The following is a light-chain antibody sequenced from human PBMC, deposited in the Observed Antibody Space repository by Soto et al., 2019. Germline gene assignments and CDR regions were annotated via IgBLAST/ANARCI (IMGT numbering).Light chain of an antibody. J-gene: IGLJ1*01. Sequence: QPASVSGAPGQSITVSCTGTSSDIGGYYYVSWYQHHPGKAPKLLIYQVTNRPSRVSNRFSGSKSGNTASLTISGLQADDEADYYCTSYSSSDIFYVFGTGSKVTVL. CDR1: SSDIGGYYY. V-gene: IGLV2-14*01. CDR2: QVT. CDR3: TSYSSSDIFYV.